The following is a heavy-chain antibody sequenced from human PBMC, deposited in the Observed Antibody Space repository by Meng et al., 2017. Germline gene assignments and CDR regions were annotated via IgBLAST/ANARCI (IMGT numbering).Heavy chain of an antibody. D-gene: IGHD3-22*01. Sequence: GESLKISCKGSGYSFTSYWIGWVRQMPGKGLEWMGIIYPGDSDTRYSPSFQGQVTISADKSISTAYLQWSSLKASDTATYYCARPRGSSGYRGAFDIWGQGTMVTVSS. J-gene: IGHJ3*02. CDR2: IYPGDSDT. V-gene: IGHV5-51*01. CDR3: ARPRGSSGYRGAFDI. CDR1: GYSFTSYW.